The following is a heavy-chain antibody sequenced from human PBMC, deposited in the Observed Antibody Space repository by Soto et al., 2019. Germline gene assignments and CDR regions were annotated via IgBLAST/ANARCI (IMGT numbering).Heavy chain of an antibody. J-gene: IGHJ3*02. Sequence: QVQLVQSGAEVKKPGASVKVSCKASGYTFTSYDINWVRQATGQGLEWMGWMNPNSGNTGYAQKFQGRVTMTRNTSISTAYMELSSLRSEDTTVYYCASYIVVVTNLDAFDIWGQGTKVTVSS. D-gene: IGHD2-21*02. CDR3: ASYIVVVTNLDAFDI. CDR1: GYTFTSYD. V-gene: IGHV1-8*01. CDR2: MNPNSGNT.